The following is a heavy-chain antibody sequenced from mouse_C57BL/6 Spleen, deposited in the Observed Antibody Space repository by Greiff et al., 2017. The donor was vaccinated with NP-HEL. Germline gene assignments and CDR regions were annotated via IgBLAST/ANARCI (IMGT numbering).Heavy chain of an antibody. CDR1: GYTFTDYN. J-gene: IGHJ1*03. CDR2: INPNNGGT. CDR3: AAALRYWYFDV. D-gene: IGHD1-1*01. Sequence: EVQLQQSGPELVKPGASVKMSCKASGYTFTDYNMHWVKQSHGKSLEWIGYINPNNGGTSYNQKFKGKATLTVNKSSSTAYMELRSLTSEDSAVYYCAAALRYWYFDVWGTGTTVTVSS. V-gene: IGHV1-22*01.